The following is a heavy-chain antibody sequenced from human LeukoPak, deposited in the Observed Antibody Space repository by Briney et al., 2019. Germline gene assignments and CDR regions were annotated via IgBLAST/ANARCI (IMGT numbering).Heavy chain of an antibody. CDR1: GGSISSGDYY. Sequence: SQTLSLTCTVSGGSISSGDYYWSWIRQPPGKGLGWIGYIYYSGSTYYNPSLKSRVTISVDTSKNQFSLKLSSVTAADTAVYYCAREGYDSSGYIDYWGQGTLVTVSS. CDR3: AREGYDSSGYIDY. V-gene: IGHV4-30-4*01. CDR2: IYYSGST. D-gene: IGHD3-22*01. J-gene: IGHJ4*02.